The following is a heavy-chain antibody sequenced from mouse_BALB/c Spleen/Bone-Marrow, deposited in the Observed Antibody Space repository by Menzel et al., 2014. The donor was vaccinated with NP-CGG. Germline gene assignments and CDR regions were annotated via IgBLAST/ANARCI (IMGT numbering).Heavy chain of an antibody. CDR1: GYTFTGYW. Sequence: QVQLQQSGAELVKPGASVKLSCKASGYTFTGYWMHWVKQRPGQGLEWIGEIDPSDSYTNYNQKFKGKATLTVDKSSSTAYMQLSSLTSEDSAVYYCALIYYGNYDYAMDYWGQGTSVTVSS. V-gene: IGHV1-69*02. J-gene: IGHJ4*01. D-gene: IGHD2-1*01. CDR3: ALIYYGNYDYAMDY. CDR2: IDPSDSYT.